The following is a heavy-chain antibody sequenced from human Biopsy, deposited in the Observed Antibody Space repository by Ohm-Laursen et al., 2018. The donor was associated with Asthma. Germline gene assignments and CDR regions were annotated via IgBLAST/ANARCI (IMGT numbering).Heavy chain of an antibody. D-gene: IGHD6-19*01. Sequence: SLRLSCAASGFTFTSYWMSWVRQAPGKGLEWVANIKKDGSEKYYVDSVKGRFTISRDNAKNSLYLHMNSLRAEDTAVYYCARDSYSSGLYDDFESWGQGTLVTVSS. CDR1: GFTFTSYW. J-gene: IGHJ4*02. V-gene: IGHV3-7*01. CDR3: ARDSYSSGLYDDFES. CDR2: IKKDGSEK.